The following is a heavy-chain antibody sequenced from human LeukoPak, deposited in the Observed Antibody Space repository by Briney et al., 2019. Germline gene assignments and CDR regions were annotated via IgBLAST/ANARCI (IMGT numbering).Heavy chain of an antibody. CDR1: TDSITSNW. Sequence: SETLSLTCAVSTDSITSNWWSWVRQPPGKGLEWIGEVHKSGSTNYYPSLQSRVTISVDTSKNQFSLKLSSVTAADTAVYYCARHRRGYSSSWYEAEYFQHWGQGTLVTVSS. D-gene: IGHD6-13*01. J-gene: IGHJ1*01. CDR2: VHKSGST. CDR3: ARHRRGYSSSWYEAEYFQH. V-gene: IGHV4-4*02.